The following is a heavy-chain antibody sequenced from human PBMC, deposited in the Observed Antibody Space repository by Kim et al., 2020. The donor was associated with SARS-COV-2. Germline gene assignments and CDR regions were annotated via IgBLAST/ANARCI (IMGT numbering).Heavy chain of an antibody. Sequence: PSLKSRVTISVDTSKNQFSLKLTSVTAADTAVYYCARDIAVAGATYYFDYWGQGTLVTVSS. CDR3: ARDIAVAGATYYFDY. D-gene: IGHD6-19*01. V-gene: IGHV4-59*01. J-gene: IGHJ4*02.